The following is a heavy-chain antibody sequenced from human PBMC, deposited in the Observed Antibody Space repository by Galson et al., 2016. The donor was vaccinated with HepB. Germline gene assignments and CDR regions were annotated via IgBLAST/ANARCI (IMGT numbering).Heavy chain of an antibody. D-gene: IGHD2-8*01. J-gene: IGHJ4*02. CDR1: GFPLNNLGEG. Sequence: PALVKPTQTLTLTCSFSGFPLNNLGEGVGWIRQPPGRALEWLAHIFWNDDQRYNPSLRSRLTISKDTSKNQVVLTMTNMDPVDTATYFCAHRPPYEGHVVVFDSWGQGTPVTVSS. V-gene: IGHV2-5*01. CDR2: IFWNDDQ. CDR3: AHRPPYEGHVVVFDS.